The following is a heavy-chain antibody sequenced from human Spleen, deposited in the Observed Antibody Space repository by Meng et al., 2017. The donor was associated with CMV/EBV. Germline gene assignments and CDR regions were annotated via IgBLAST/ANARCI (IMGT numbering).Heavy chain of an antibody. J-gene: IGHJ4*02. Sequence: ESLKISCAASGFTFSSYAMSWVRQAPGKGLEWVGEVDHSGITNYNPSLKSRVTISVATSKNQFSLKLNSVTAADAGVYYCARNRMAASGPDFWGQGTLVTVSS. D-gene: IGHD2-15*01. CDR3: ARNRMAASGPDF. CDR2: VDHSGIT. V-gene: IGHV4-34*01. CDR1: GFTFSSYA.